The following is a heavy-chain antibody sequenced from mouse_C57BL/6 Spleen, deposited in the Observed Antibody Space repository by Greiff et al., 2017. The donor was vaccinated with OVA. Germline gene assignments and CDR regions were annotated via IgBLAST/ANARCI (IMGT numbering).Heavy chain of an antibody. CDR1: GYTFTSYW. Sequence: QVQLKQPGAELVKPGASVKLSCKASGYTFTSYWMQWVKQRPGQGLEWIGEIDPSDSYTNYNQKFKGKATLTVDTSSSTAYMQLSSLTSEDSAVYYCARGDSPFDYWGQGTTLTVSS. CDR3: ARGDSPFDY. D-gene: IGHD3-2*01. J-gene: IGHJ2*01. CDR2: IDPSDSYT. V-gene: IGHV1-50*01.